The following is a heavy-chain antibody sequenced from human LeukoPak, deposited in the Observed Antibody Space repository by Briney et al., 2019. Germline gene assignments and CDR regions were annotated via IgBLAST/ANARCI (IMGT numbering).Heavy chain of an antibody. CDR3: ARETTGSGVIDY. J-gene: IGHJ4*02. CDR1: GFTFSSCA. V-gene: IGHV3-23*01. CDR2: ISGSGGST. Sequence: GGSLRLSCAASGFTFSSCAMSWVRQAPGKGLEWVSAISGSGGSTYYADSVKGRFTISRDNAKNSLYLQMNSLRAEDTAVYYCARETTGSGVIDYWGQGTLVTVSS. D-gene: IGHD1-1*01.